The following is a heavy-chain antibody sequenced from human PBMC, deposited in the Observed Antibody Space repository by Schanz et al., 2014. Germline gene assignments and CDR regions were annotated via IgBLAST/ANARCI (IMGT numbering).Heavy chain of an antibody. CDR2: IRPDNGHT. Sequence: QVQLVQSEAEVKKPGSSVKVSCKASGGTFSSYTISWVRQAPGQGLEWLGWIRPDNGHTTYSQKVRDRVIFTTDTSANTAYMELRSLRSDDTAVYYCARGGYSSGWYDRDIAHFDYWGQGTLVTVSS. CDR3: ARGGYSSGWYDRDIAHFDY. CDR1: GGTFSSYT. D-gene: IGHD6-19*01. V-gene: IGHV1-69*08. J-gene: IGHJ4*02.